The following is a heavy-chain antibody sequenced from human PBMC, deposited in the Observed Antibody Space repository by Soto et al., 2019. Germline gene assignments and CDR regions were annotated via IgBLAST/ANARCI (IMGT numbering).Heavy chain of an antibody. CDR2: ISGSGGST. Sequence: EVPLLESGGGLVQPGGSLRLSCAASGFTFSSDAMSWVSQAPGKGLEWVSAISGSGGSTYYADSVKGRFTISRDNSKNTQYQQMNSMRADDTAVYYCAKPLNQRTCGENYYNYGIDVWGQGTTVTVSS. CDR1: GFTFSSDA. V-gene: IGHV3-23*01. J-gene: IGHJ6*02. D-gene: IGHD2-2*01. CDR3: AKPLNQRTCGENYYNYGIDV.